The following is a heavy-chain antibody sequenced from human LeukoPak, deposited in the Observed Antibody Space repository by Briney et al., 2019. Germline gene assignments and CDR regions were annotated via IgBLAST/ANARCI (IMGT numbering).Heavy chain of an antibody. V-gene: IGHV4-34*01. Sequence: PSETLSLTCAVYSGSFSGYYWSWIRQPPGKGLEWIGEINHSGSTNYNPSLKSRVTISVDTSKNQFSLKLSSVTAADTAVYYCARGRVHYYYYMDVWGKGTTVTISS. CDR2: INHSGST. J-gene: IGHJ6*03. D-gene: IGHD3-3*01. CDR3: ARGRVHYYYYMDV. CDR1: SGSFSGYY.